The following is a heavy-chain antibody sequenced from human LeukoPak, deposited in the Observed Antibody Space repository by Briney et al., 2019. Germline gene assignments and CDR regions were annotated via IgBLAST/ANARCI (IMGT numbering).Heavy chain of an antibody. CDR3: ARTVRGVSPEVPGPYYYYGMDV. Sequence: PSETLSLTCTVSGGSISSYYWSWIRQPPGKGLEWIRYIYYSGSTNYNPSLKSRVTISVDTSKNQFSLKLSSVTAADTAVYYCARTVRGVSPEVPGPYYYYGMDVWGQGTTVTVSS. J-gene: IGHJ6*02. V-gene: IGHV4-59*08. CDR2: IYYSGST. CDR1: GGSISSYY. D-gene: IGHD3-10*01.